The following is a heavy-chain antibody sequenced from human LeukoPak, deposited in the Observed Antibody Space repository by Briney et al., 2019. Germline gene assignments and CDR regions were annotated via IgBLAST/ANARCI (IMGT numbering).Heavy chain of an antibody. D-gene: IGHD3-10*01. CDR2: INPSGGST. CDR1: GYTFTSYY. CDR3: ARVRATMVRGVPDTFDY. V-gene: IGHV1-46*01. J-gene: IGHJ4*02. Sequence: GASVKVSCKASGYTFTSYYMHWVRQAPGQGLEWMGIINPSGGSTSYAQKFQGRVTMTRDTSTSTVYMGLSSLRSEDTAVYYCARVRATMVRGVPDTFDYWGQGTLVTVSS.